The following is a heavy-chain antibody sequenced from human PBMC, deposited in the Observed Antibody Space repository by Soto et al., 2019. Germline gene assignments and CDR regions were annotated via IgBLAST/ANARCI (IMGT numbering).Heavy chain of an antibody. CDR3: ARELTMLRAVITTYYNYGMDV. CDR2: ISAYNGNT. Sequence: QVQLVQSGAEVKKPGASVKVSCKAFGYTFTSYGISWVRQAPGQGLEWMGWISAYNGNTNYAQKLQGRVTMTTDTTKSTAYMELRILRSDDTAVYYCARELTMLRAVITTYYNYGMDVWGQGTTVTVSS. CDR1: GYTFTSYG. D-gene: IGHD3-10*01. V-gene: IGHV1-18*01. J-gene: IGHJ6*02.